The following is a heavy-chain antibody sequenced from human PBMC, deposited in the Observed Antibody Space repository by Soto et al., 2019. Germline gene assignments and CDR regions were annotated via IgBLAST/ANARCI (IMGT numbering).Heavy chain of an antibody. D-gene: IGHD1-1*01. CDR2: ISDNGGRT. V-gene: IGHV3-23*01. J-gene: IGHJ4*02. CDR3: AKDHHTTIQVATDY. CDR1: GFTFSTYA. Sequence: EVQLLESGGGLVQPGGSLRLSCAASGFTFSTYAMAWIRQAPGKGLEWVSGISDNGGRTYYAASVKGRFTISRDNSKNTLYLQMNSLRPEDTAIYYCAKDHHTTIQVATDYWGQATLVTVSS.